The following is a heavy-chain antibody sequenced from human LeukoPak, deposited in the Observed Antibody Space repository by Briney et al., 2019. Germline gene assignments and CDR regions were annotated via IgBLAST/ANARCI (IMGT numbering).Heavy chain of an antibody. CDR2: INHSGST. J-gene: IGHJ5*02. CDR1: GGSFSGYY. V-gene: IGHV4-34*01. CDR3: ARAGSSWYGHWFDP. Sequence: SETLSLTCAVYGGSFSGYYWSWIRQPPGKGLEWIGEINHSGSTNYNPSLKSRVTISVETSKNQVSLKLSSVTAADTAVYYCARAGSSWYGHWFDPWGQGTLVTVSS. D-gene: IGHD6-13*01.